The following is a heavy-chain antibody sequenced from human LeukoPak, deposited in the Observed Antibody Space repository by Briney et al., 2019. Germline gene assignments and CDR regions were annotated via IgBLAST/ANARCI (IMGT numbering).Heavy chain of an antibody. CDR3: TRDYYDRGGRSVD. CDR1: GFTFSSYA. V-gene: IGHV3-7*01. CDR2: IKQDGSEK. J-gene: IGHJ4*02. D-gene: IGHD3-22*01. Sequence: GGSLRLSCAASGFTFSSYAMSWVRQAPGKGLEWVAKIKQDGSEKYYVDSVRGRFSISRDNAENSLYLQMNSLRTEDTAVYFCTRDYYDRGGRSVDWGQGTLVTVSS.